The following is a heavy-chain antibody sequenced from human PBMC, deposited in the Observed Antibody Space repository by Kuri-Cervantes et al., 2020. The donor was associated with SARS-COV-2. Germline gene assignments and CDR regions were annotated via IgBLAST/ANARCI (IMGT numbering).Heavy chain of an antibody. D-gene: IGHD3-16*01. CDR2: IKQDGSEK. CDR1: GFTFSSYW. J-gene: IGHJ3*02. CDR3: ARGGVGGVIDGFDI. Sequence: GGSLLLSGASTGFTFSSYWMSWVRQAPGKGLEWVANIKQDGSEKYYVDSVKGLFTICRDNSKNTLFLQMNSLRDEDTAVYYGARGGVGGVIDGFDIWGQGTMVTVSS. V-gene: IGHV3-7*01.